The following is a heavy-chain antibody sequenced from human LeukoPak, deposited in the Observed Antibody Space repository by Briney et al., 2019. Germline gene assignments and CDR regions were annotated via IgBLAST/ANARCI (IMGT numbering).Heavy chain of an antibody. V-gene: IGHV4-34*01. CDR1: GGSFSGYY. CDR2: INHSGST. CDR3: ARREGITMVRGVMIHNWFDP. Sequence: SETLSLTCAVYGGSFSGYYWSWIRQPPGKGLEWIGEINHSGSTNYNPPLKSRVTISVDTSKNQFSLKLSSVTAADTAVYYCARREGITMVRGVMIHNWFDPWGQGTLVTVSS. D-gene: IGHD3-10*01. J-gene: IGHJ5*02.